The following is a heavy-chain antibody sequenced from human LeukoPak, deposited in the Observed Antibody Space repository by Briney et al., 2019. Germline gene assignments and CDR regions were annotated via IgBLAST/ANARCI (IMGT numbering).Heavy chain of an antibody. J-gene: IGHJ4*01. CDR3: AKEVRVVTAILYFDH. CDR1: GFSFSTND. V-gene: IGHV3-30*02. Sequence: GGSLRLSCAASGFSFSTNDMHWVCQAPGKGLEWVAFMRYDGSHEHYIDSVKGRFTVSRDNSKNTLYLHMHSLRVDDTAVYFCAKEVRVVTAILYFDHWGQGSLVTVSS. D-gene: IGHD2-21*02. CDR2: MRYDGSHE.